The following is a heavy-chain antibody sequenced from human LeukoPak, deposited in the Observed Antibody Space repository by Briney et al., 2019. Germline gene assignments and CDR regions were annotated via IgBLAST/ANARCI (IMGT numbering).Heavy chain of an antibody. CDR3: ARAQSYYYDSSGYYIDYFDY. CDR1: GGSISSSSYY. D-gene: IGHD3-22*01. V-gene: IGHV4-39*07. J-gene: IGHJ4*02. Sequence: SETLSLTCTVSGGSISSSSYYWGWIRQPPGKGLEWIGSIYYSGSTYYNPSLKSRVTISVDTSKNQFSLKLSSVTAADTAVYYCARAQSYYYDSSGYYIDYFDYWGQGTLVTVSS. CDR2: IYYSGST.